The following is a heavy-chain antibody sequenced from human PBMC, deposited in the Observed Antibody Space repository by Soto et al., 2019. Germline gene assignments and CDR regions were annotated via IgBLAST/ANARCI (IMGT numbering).Heavy chain of an antibody. CDR1: GYTFTSYG. CDR3: ARGRYGDY. J-gene: IGHJ4*02. V-gene: IGHV1-18*01. Sequence: QVHLVQSEAEVRKPGASVKVSCKGSGYTFTSYGIAWVRQAPGQGLEWMGWISAPNDNTNYAQKVQGRVTVTRDTSTRTAYMELRNLRSDDTAVYYCARGRYGDYWGQGALVTVSS. CDR2: ISAPNDNT. D-gene: IGHD1-1*01.